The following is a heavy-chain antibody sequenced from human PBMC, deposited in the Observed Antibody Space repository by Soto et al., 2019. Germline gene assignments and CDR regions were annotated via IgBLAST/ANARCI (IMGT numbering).Heavy chain of an antibody. D-gene: IGHD6-19*01. J-gene: IGHJ4*02. CDR1: GGSISSSSYY. CDR3: ERLEYSSGWGASYYLDY. Sequence: LQLQESGPGLVKPSETLSLTCTVSGGSISSSSYYWGWIRQPPGKGLEWIGRIYYSGSTYYNPSLRIRVTTSVDTSKNQFSLKKSSVTAADTAVYYCERLEYSSGWGASYYLDYWGQGTLVTVS. CDR2: IYYSGST. V-gene: IGHV4-39*01.